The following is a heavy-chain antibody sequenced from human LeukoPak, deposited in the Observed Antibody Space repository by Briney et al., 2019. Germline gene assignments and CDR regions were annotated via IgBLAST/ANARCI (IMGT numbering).Heavy chain of an antibody. V-gene: IGHV3-21*06. CDR3: ARENFMATSGTTFDI. CDR2: ISGSSTNR. Sequence: PGGSLRLSCAASGSTFSSYAMNWVRQAPGKGLEWVSFISGSSTNRFYADSVKGRFTISRDDAKNSLCLEMNSLRVEDTAVYYCARENFMATSGTTFDIWGQGTMVSVSS. CDR1: GSTFSSYA. D-gene: IGHD1-1*01. J-gene: IGHJ3*02.